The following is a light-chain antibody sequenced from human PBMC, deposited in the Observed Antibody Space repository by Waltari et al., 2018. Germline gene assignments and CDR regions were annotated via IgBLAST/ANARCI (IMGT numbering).Light chain of an antibody. CDR3: QQYYSTPLT. V-gene: IGKV4-1*01. J-gene: IGKJ4*01. CDR1: QSVLYSSNNKNY. Sequence: DIVMTQSPDSLAVSLGERATINCKSSQSVLYSSNNKNYLAWYQQKPGQPPKLLIYWACTRESGVPDRVSGSGSGTDVTLTISSLQAEDVAVYYCQQYYSTPLTFGGGTKVEIK. CDR2: WAC.